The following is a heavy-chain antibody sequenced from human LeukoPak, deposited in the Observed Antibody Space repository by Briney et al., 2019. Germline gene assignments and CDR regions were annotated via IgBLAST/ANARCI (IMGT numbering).Heavy chain of an antibody. J-gene: IGHJ5*02. CDR2: ISGSSSIV. V-gene: IGHV3-48*01. CDR3: TKDRRLGENSNVWFDP. D-gene: IGHD5-18*01. CDR1: GFTFSSFS. Sequence: GGSLRLSCAASGFTFSSFSMNWVRQAPGKGLEWLSYISGSSSIVYYGDSVKGRFTISRDNAKNSLYLQMNSLRVDDTAIYYCTKDRRLGENSNVWFDPWGQGTLVTVSS.